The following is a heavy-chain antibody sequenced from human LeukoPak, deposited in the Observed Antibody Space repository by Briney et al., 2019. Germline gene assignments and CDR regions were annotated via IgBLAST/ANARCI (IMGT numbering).Heavy chain of an antibody. CDR3: ARGIRSSSVGLDY. V-gene: IGHV4-34*01. CDR1: GGSFSGYY. J-gene: IGHJ4*02. CDR2: INHSGST. Sequence: SETLSLTCAVYGGSFSGYYWSWIRQPPGKGLEWIGEINHSGSTNYSPSLKSRVTISVDTSKNQFSLKLSSVTAADTAVYYCARGIRSSSVGLDYWGQGTLVTVSS. D-gene: IGHD6-6*01.